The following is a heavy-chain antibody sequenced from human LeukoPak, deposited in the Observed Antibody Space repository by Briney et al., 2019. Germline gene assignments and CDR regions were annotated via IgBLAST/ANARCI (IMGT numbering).Heavy chain of an antibody. D-gene: IGHD3-16*01. Sequence: GGSLRLSCAASGFTFSSYSMNWVRQAPGKGLEWVSSISSSSSYIYYADSVKGRFTISRDNAKNSLYLQMNSLRAEDTAVYYCAREILQRGGEWSDLYYFDYWGQGTLVTVSS. V-gene: IGHV3-21*01. J-gene: IGHJ4*02. CDR2: ISSSSSYI. CDR1: GFTFSSYS. CDR3: AREILQRGGEWSDLYYFDY.